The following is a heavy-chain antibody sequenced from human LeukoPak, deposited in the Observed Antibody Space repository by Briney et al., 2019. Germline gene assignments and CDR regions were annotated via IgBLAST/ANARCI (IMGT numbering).Heavy chain of an antibody. V-gene: IGHV4-59*08. CDR3: ARRTNWGLFDY. CDR1: GGSISSYY. Sequence: SETLSLTCTVSGGSISSYYWTWIRQPPGKGLEWIGNIYYSGSTNYNPSLKSRVTISVDTSKNQFSLKLSSVTAADTAVYYCARRTNWGLFDYWGQGTLVTVSS. J-gene: IGHJ4*02. CDR2: IYYSGST. D-gene: IGHD7-27*01.